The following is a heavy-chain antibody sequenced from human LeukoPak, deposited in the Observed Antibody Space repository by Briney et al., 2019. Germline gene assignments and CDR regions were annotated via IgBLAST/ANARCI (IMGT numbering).Heavy chain of an antibody. CDR3: ARYALLANYYYYGMDV. CDR2: INPNSGGT. J-gene: IGHJ6*02. Sequence: ASVTVSCKASGYTFTGYYMHWVRQAPGQGLEWMGWINPNSGGTNYAQKFQGRVTMTRDTSISAAYMELSRLRSDDTAVYYCARYALLANYYYYGMDVWGQGTTVTVSS. V-gene: IGHV1-2*02. CDR1: GYTFTGYY.